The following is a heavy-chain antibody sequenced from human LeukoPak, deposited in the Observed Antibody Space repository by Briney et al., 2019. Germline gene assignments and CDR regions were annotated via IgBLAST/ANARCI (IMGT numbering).Heavy chain of an antibody. D-gene: IGHD3-9*01. J-gene: IGHJ3*02. CDR2: IYPGDSDT. Sequence: GESLKISCKGSGYIFTSYWIGWVRQMPGKGLEWMGIIYPGDSDTRYSPPFQGQVTISADKSISTAYLQWSSLKASDTAMYYCARLPISAMSAFDIWGQGTMVTVSS. V-gene: IGHV5-51*01. CDR1: GYIFTSYW. CDR3: ARLPISAMSAFDI.